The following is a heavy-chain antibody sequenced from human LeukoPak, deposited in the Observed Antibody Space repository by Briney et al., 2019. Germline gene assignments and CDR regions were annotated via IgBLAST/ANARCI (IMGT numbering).Heavy chain of an antibody. CDR3: AKDRGVKNYYYYMDV. Sequence: GGSLRLSCAASGFTFSSYGMHWVRQAPGKGLEWVADIWYDGSNKYYADSVKGRFTISRDNSKNTLYLQMNSLRAEDTAVYYCAKDRGVKNYYYYMDVWGKGTTVTVSS. V-gene: IGHV3-33*06. D-gene: IGHD3-3*01. CDR1: GFTFSSYG. CDR2: IWYDGSNK. J-gene: IGHJ6*03.